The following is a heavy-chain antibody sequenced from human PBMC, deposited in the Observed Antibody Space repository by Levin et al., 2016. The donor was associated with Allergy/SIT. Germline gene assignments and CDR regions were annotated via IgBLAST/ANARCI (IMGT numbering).Heavy chain of an antibody. CDR3: ARLEVRPLDAFDI. J-gene: IGHJ3*02. D-gene: IGHD1-1*01. V-gene: IGHV3-66*02. Sequence: WIRQPPGKGLEWVSVIYSGGSTYYADSVKGRFTISRDNSKNTLYLQMNSLRAEDTAVYYCARLEVRPLDAFDIWGQGTMVTVSS. CDR2: IYSGGST.